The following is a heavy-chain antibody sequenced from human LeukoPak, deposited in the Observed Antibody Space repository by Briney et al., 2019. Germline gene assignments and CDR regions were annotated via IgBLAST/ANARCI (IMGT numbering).Heavy chain of an antibody. CDR3: ARRRGQLWSDAFDM. D-gene: IGHD3-10*01. J-gene: IGHJ3*02. CDR2: IYPGDSDT. V-gene: IGHV5-51*01. Sequence: GESPKISCKASGYSFSDYWIGWVRQMPVKGLESMGTIYPGDSDTRYSPSFQGQVTISADKSITTAYLQWSSLKASDSAMYYCARRRGQLWSDAFDMWGQGTMVTVSS. CDR1: GYSFSDYW.